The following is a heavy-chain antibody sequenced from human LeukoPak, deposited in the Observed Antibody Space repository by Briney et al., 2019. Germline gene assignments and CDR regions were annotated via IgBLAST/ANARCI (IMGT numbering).Heavy chain of an antibody. J-gene: IGHJ4*02. D-gene: IGHD1-26*01. CDR1: GYTFTSNY. V-gene: IGHV1-46*01. Sequence: GASVKVSCKASGYTFTSNYIHWVRQAPGQGLEWMGLINPSGGSTNYAQKFQGRVTMTRDTSTSTVYMELSSLRSEDTAVYYCARVSGSYYGYFDYWGQGTLVTVSS. CDR2: INPSGGST. CDR3: ARVSGSYYGYFDY.